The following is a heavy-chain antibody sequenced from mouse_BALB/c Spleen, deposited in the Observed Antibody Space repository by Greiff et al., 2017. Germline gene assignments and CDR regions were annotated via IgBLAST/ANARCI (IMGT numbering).Heavy chain of an antibody. Sequence: QVQLKESGAELARPGASVKLSCKASGYTFTSYWMQWVKQRPGQGLEWIGAIYPGDGDTRYTQKFKGKATLTADKSSSTAYMQLSSLASEDSAVYYCARGLRFVGGYFDVWGAGTTVTVSS. CDR2: IYPGDGDT. V-gene: IGHV1-87*01. CDR3: ARGLRFVGGYFDV. CDR1: GYTFTSYW. D-gene: IGHD1-1*01. J-gene: IGHJ1*01.